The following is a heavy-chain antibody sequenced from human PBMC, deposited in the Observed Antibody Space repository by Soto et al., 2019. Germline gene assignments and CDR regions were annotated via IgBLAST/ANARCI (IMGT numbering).Heavy chain of an antibody. CDR3: ARDTEKLCPRSNHTLHI. Sequence: SSVKVSCKATGYTFSAYTMNWVRQAPGQSPEWMGWINAGSGNTKYSQNFQGRVSITRDTSASTVYMELTGLTSEDTAVYYCARDTEKLCPRSNHTLHIRGR. D-gene: IGHD2-2*01. CDR2: INAGSGNT. CDR1: GYTFSAYT. V-gene: IGHV1-3*01. J-gene: IGHJ2*01.